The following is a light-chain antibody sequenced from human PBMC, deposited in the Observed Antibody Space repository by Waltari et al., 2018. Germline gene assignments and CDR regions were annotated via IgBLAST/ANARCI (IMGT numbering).Light chain of an antibody. CDR1: QDSRNW. J-gene: IGKJ5*01. CDR2: DAS. V-gene: IGKV1-5*01. Sequence: DIQLIQSPSTLSASVGDRVTIRCRASQDSRNWLAWYQQKPGEAPKLLIYDASTLKTGVPSRISGSGAGTDFTLTINGLQPDDFATYYCQQRHSYPITFGQGTRLDIK. CDR3: QQRHSYPIT.